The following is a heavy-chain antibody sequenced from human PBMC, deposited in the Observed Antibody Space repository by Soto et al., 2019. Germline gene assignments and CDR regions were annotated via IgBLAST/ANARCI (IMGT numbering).Heavy chain of an antibody. Sequence: EVQLVESGGGLVQPGGSLRLSCAAAGFTFSSYSMNWVRQAPGKGLEWVSYISSSSSTIYYADSVKGRFTISRDNAKNSLYLQMNSLRDADTAVYYCARGGYYGSGSYPPYGMDVWGQGTPVTVSS. V-gene: IGHV3-48*02. CDR1: GFTFSSYS. CDR3: ARGGYYGSGSYPPYGMDV. J-gene: IGHJ6*02. D-gene: IGHD3-10*01. CDR2: ISSSSSTI.